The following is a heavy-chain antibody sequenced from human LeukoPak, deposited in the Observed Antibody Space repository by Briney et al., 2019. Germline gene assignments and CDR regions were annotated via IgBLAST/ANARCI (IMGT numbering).Heavy chain of an antibody. Sequence: NAGVSLRLSCAASGFTFRTYNMNWVRQAPGKGLEWVSSISRSSSFIYYADSVKGRFTISRDNAKNSLYLQMDSLRAEDTAVYYCARGGYGDYGVDYRGQGTLVTVSS. J-gene: IGHJ4*02. CDR1: GFTFRTYN. CDR2: ISRSSSFI. V-gene: IGHV3-21*01. CDR3: ARGGYGDYGVDY. D-gene: IGHD4-17*01.